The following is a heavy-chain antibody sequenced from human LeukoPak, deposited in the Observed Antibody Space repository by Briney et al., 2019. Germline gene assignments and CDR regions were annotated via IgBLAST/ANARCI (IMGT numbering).Heavy chain of an antibody. Sequence: GASVKVSCKASGYTFTSYDINWVRQATGQGLEWMGWMNPNSANTGYAQKFHGRVTMTRNTSISTAYMELSSLRSEDTAVYYCARGPPESSNSDYWGQGTLVTVSS. J-gene: IGHJ4*02. CDR2: MNPNSANT. V-gene: IGHV1-8*01. CDR1: GYTFTSYD. D-gene: IGHD6-13*01. CDR3: ARGPPESSNSDY.